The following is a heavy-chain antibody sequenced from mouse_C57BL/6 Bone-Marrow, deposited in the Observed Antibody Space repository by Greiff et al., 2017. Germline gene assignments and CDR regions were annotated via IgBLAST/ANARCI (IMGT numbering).Heavy chain of an antibody. J-gene: IGHJ3*01. V-gene: IGHV1-22*01. Sequence: VQLQQSGPELVKPGASVTMSCKASGYTFTDYNMPWVKQSHGKSLEWIGYINPNNGGTSYNQKFKGKATLTVNKSSSTAYMELRSLTSEDSAVYYCARRAYYSNYVWFAYWGQGTLVTVSA. CDR1: GYTFTDYN. CDR2: INPNNGGT. D-gene: IGHD2-5*01. CDR3: ARRAYYSNYVWFAY.